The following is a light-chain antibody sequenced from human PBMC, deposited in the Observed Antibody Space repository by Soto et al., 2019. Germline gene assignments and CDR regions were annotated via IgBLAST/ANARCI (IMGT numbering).Light chain of an antibody. V-gene: IGKV1-39*01. CDR2: AAS. CDR1: QSISTY. CDR3: QQSYRTPIT. Sequence: DIQLTQSTSPLSASVGDRVAITCLASQSISTYLNWYQQKPGKAPKVLIYAASNLQSGVPPRFSGSGSGTDFTLTISSLQPEDVATYFCQQSYRTPITFGQGTRLEVK. J-gene: IGKJ5*01.